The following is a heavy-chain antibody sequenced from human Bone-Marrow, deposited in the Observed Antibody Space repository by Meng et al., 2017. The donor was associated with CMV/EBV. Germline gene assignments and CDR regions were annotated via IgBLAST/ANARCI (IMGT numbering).Heavy chain of an antibody. CDR1: GFTFDAYG. CDR3: ARDPGDY. Sequence: GGSLRLSCVASGFTFDAYGMSWGRQAPGMGLEWGSGINWNGGNAGYADSVKGRFSASRDNDKNTLYLQMNSLRAEDTAVYYWARDPGDYWGQGTLVTGSS. CDR2: INWNGGNA. V-gene: IGHV3-20*04. D-gene: IGHD7-27*01. J-gene: IGHJ4*02.